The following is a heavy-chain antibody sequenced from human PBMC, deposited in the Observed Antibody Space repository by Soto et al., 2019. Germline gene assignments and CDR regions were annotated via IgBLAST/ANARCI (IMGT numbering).Heavy chain of an antibody. J-gene: IGHJ3*02. CDR2: INPATGAA. V-gene: IGHV1-2*02. D-gene: IGHD3-3*01. CDR1: GYPVTAYY. CDR3: ARGGGVGVAGSAAFDM. Sequence: QLHLVQSGAVVKKPGASVTVSCSASGYPVTAYYMHWVRQAPGRGLEWMGGINPATGAAKYTQTFRGRVTMTRDTSTRTVFMELSGPTSEDTAVFYCARGGGVGVAGSAAFDMWGQGTLVTVSS.